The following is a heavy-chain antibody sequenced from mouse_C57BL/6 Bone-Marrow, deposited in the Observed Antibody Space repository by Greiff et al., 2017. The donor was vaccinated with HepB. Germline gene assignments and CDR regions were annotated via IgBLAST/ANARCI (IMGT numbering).Heavy chain of an antibody. D-gene: IGHD1-1*01. V-gene: IGHV5-6*01. Sequence: EVQVVESGGDLVKPGGSLKLSCAASGFTFSSYGMSWVRQTPDKRLEWVATISSGGSYTYYPDSVKGRFTISRDNAKNTLYLQMSSLKSEDTAMYYCARRYGSSSAWFAYWGQGTLVTVSA. CDR2: ISSGGSYT. CDR1: GFTFSSYG. CDR3: ARRYGSSSAWFAY. J-gene: IGHJ3*01.